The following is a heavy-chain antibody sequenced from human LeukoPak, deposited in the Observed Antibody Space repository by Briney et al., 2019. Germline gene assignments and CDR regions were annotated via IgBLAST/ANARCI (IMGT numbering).Heavy chain of an antibody. Sequence: SETLSLTCTVSGGSISSYYWSWIRQPPGKGLEWIGYIYTSGSTNYNPSLKSRVTISVDTSKNQFSLKLSSVTAADTAVYYCARILRPEDAFDIWGQGTVVPVSS. D-gene: IGHD2-8*01. CDR3: ARILRPEDAFDI. CDR2: IYTSGST. J-gene: IGHJ3*02. CDR1: GGSISSYY. V-gene: IGHV4-4*09.